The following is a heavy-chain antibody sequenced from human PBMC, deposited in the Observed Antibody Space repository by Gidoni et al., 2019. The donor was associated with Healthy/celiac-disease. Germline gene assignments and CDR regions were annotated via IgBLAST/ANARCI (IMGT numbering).Heavy chain of an antibody. V-gene: IGHV4-59*01. J-gene: IGHJ5*02. CDR1: GGSISSYY. Sequence: QVQLQESGPGLVKPSETLSLTCTVSGGSISSYYWSWIRQPPGKGLEWIGYIYYSGSTNYNPSLKSRVTISVDTSKNQFSLKLSSVTAADTAVYYCARADGSWWFDPWGQGTLVTVSS. CDR3: ARADGSWWFDP. CDR2: IYYSGST.